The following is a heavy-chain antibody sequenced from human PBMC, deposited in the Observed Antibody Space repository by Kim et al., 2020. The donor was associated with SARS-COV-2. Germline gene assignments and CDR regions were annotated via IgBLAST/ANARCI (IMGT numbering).Heavy chain of an antibody. CDR1: GFTFSSYS. CDR2: ISGSGAGT. CDR3: ARLPGQPRGFVI. V-gene: IGHV3-23*01. D-gene: IGHD4-17*01. J-gene: IGHJ3*02. Sequence: GGSLRLSCAASGFTFSSYSMTWVRHAPGKGPEWVSAISGSGAGTYYADSVKGRFSISRDNSKNTRYLQMNSRRGEDTAVYYCARLPGQPRGFVIWGQGTMVTVSS.